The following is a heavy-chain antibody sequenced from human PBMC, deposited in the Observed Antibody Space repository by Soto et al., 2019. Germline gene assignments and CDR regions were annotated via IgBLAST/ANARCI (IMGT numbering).Heavy chain of an antibody. J-gene: IGHJ5*02. CDR1: GGSFSGYY. D-gene: IGHD3-10*01. V-gene: IGHV4-34*01. CDR2: INHSGST. Sequence: QVQLQQWGAGLLKPSETLSLTCAVYGGSFSGYYWSWIRQPPGKGLEWTGAINHSGSTNYNPSLKSRVTLSVYTSKNQFSLKLSSVTAADTSVYYCARGRSTMVRTSGWFVPWGQGTLVTVSS. CDR3: ARGRSTMVRTSGWFVP.